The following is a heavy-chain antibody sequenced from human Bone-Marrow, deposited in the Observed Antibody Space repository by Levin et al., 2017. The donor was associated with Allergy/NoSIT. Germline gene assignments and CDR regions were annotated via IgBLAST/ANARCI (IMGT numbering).Heavy chain of an antibody. V-gene: IGHV1-69*13. CDR2: IIPIFGTP. CDR3: ARGFTMIRGVIGKNWYFDL. D-gene: IGHD3-10*01. Sequence: SVKVSCKASGGTFDNYGISWVRQAPGQGLEWVGGIIPIFGTPNYARKFQDRVTISAVESTSTAFLELHSLRSEDTAMYFCARGFTMIRGVIGKNWYFDLWGRGTLVTVSS. J-gene: IGHJ2*01. CDR1: GGTFDNYG.